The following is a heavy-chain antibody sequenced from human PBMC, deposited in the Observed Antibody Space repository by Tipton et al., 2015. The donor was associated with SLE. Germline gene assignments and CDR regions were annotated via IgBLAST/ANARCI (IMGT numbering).Heavy chain of an antibody. Sequence: RSLRLSCTASGFTFGDYAMSWFRQAPGKGLEWVGFIRSKAYGGTTEYAASVKGRFTISRDDSKSIAYLQVNSLKTEDTAVYYCTRAPRGFGESAPDYWGQGTLVTVSS. CDR3: TRAPRGFGESAPDY. D-gene: IGHD3-10*01. CDR1: GFTFGDYA. V-gene: IGHV3-49*03. J-gene: IGHJ4*02. CDR2: IRSKAYGGTT.